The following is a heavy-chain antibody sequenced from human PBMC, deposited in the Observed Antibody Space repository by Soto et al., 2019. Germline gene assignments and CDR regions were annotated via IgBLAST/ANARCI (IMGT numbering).Heavy chain of an antibody. V-gene: IGHV3-23*01. CDR3: AKFHGSGTYYNFPDY. CDR1: GLTFSTYA. J-gene: IGHJ4*02. CDR2: ISDSGGST. Sequence: RRLSCAASGLTFSTYAMSWVRQAPGKGLEWVSTISDSGGSTYYAASVKGRFTISRDNSKNTLYLLMNSLSAEDTALYYCAKFHGSGTYYNFPDYWGQGTLVTVSS. D-gene: IGHD3-10*01.